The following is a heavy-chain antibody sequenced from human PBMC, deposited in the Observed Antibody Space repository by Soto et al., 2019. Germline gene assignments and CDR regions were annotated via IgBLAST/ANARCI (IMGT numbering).Heavy chain of an antibody. D-gene: IGHD3-9*01. CDR2: INPNSGGT. Sequence: SXKVSFKASGYTXSGYYMDWVRQAPGQGLEWMGWINPNSGGTNYAKKFQGRVTMTRDTSIRTAYMELSRLRSDDTDVYYCARDHYDILTGFDYWGQGTLGTVS. CDR3: ARDHYDILTGFDY. CDR1: GYTXSGYY. V-gene: IGHV1-2*02. J-gene: IGHJ4*02.